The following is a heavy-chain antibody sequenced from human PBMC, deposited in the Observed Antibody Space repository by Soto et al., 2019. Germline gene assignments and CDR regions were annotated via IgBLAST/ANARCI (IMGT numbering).Heavy chain of an antibody. CDR3: ARREKSSSPSYYHAMDA. CDR2: IDPTDSYT. J-gene: IGHJ6*02. Sequence: GESLKISCKGSGYNFPSYWVSWVRQMPGKGLEWLGRIDPTDSYTNYSPSFEGHVTISADESSSTAYLQWSSLKASDTAIYYCARREKSSSPSYYHAMDAWGQGTTVTVS. CDR1: GYNFPSYW. V-gene: IGHV5-10-1*01. D-gene: IGHD6-6*01.